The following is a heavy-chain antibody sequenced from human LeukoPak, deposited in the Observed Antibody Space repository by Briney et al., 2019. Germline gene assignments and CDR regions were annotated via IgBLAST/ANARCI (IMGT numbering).Heavy chain of an antibody. CDR2: IYYSGST. Sequence: SSETLSLTCTVSGGSISSYYWGWIRQPPGKGLEWIGSIYYSGSTYYNPSLKSRVTISVDTSKNQFSLKLSSVTAADTAVYYCARHGQDVGLLRFLEWPYYFDYWGQGTLVTVSS. CDR3: ARHGQDVGLLRFLEWPYYFDY. D-gene: IGHD3-3*01. V-gene: IGHV4-39*01. J-gene: IGHJ4*02. CDR1: GGSISSYY.